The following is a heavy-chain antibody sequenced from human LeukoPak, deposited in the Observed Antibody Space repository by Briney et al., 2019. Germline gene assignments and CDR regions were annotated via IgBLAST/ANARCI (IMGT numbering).Heavy chain of an antibody. Sequence: GASVKVSCKASGGTFSSYAISWVRQAPGQGLEWMGGIIPIFGTANYAQKFQGRVTMTTDTSTSTAYMELRSLRSDDTAVYYCARDSGIAVAEVIDYWGQGTLVTVSS. D-gene: IGHD6-19*01. CDR2: IIPIFGTA. CDR3: ARDSGIAVAEVIDY. J-gene: IGHJ4*02. V-gene: IGHV1-69*05. CDR1: GGTFSSYA.